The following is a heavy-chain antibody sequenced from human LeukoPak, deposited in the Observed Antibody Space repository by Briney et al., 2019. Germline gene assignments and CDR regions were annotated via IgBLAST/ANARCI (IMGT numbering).Heavy chain of an antibody. CDR3: ARDPGYSYGYWYFDL. D-gene: IGHD5-18*01. CDR1: GFTFSDYY. V-gene: IGHV3-11*06. Sequence: GGSLRLSCAASGFTFSDYYMSWIRQAPGKGLEWVSYISSSSSYTNYADSVKGRFTISRDNAKNSLYLQMNSLRAEDTAAYYCARDPGYSYGYWYFDLWGRGTLVTVSS. CDR2: ISSSSSYT. J-gene: IGHJ2*01.